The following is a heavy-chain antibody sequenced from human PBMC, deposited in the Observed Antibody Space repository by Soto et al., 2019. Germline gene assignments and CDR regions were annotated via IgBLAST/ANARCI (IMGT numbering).Heavy chain of an antibody. V-gene: IGHV3-72*01. D-gene: IGHD1-1*01. J-gene: IGHJ4*02. Sequence: PGGSLRLSCAASGFTFSDHYMDWVRQAPGKGLEWVGRTRNKANSYTTEYAASVKGRFTISRDDSKNSLYLQMNSLKTEDTAVYYCARGTTGTTPDSDYWGQGTLVTVSS. CDR1: GFTFSDHY. CDR2: TRNKANSYTT. CDR3: ARGTTGTTPDSDY.